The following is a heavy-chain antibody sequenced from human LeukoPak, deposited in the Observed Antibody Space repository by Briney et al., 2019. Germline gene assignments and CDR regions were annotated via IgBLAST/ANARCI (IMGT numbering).Heavy chain of an antibody. CDR2: IYPGDSDT. CDR1: GYSFTSYW. Sequence: GESLKISCKGSGYSFTSYWIGWVRQMPGKGLEWMGIIYPGDSDTRYSPSFQGQVTISADKSISTAYLQWSSLKASDTAMHYCARRDYDILTGYAYYFDYWGQGTLVTVSS. J-gene: IGHJ4*02. V-gene: IGHV5-51*01. CDR3: ARRDYDILTGYAYYFDY. D-gene: IGHD3-9*01.